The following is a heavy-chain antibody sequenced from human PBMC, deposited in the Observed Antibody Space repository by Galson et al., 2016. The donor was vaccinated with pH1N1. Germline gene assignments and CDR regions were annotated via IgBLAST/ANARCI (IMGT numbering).Heavy chain of an antibody. Sequence: QSGAEVKKPGESLKISCKGSGYTFTTYWIGWVRQMPGKGLEWMGIIYPGDSDTTYSPSFQGQVTISVDKSISTAYLQWSSLKASDTAMYYCVARISMVPASNTCFDCWGQGTTVTVSS. J-gene: IGHJ4*03. CDR1: GYTFTTYW. CDR2: IYPGDSDT. V-gene: IGHV5-51*01. D-gene: IGHD3-10*01. CDR3: VARISMVPASNTCFDC.